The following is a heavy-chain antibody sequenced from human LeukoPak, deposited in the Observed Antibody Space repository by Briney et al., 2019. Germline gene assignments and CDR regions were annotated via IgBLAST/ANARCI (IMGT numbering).Heavy chain of an antibody. Sequence: SETLSLTCTVSGGSISSYYWSWIRQPPGKVLEWIGYIYYSRSTNYNPSLKSRVTISVDTSKNQFSLKLSSVTAADTAVYYCARTGTYYYDSSGTKVDYYYYYYMDVWGKGTTVTVSS. D-gene: IGHD3-22*01. CDR1: GGSISSYY. CDR2: IYYSRST. CDR3: ARTGTYYYDSSGTKVDYYYYYYMDV. V-gene: IGHV4-59*01. J-gene: IGHJ6*03.